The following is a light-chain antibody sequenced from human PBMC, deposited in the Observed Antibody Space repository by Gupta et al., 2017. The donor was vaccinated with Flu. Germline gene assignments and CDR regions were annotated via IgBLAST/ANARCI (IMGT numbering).Light chain of an antibody. CDR2: KES. Sequence: PSTLESSVGDRVTITLRASQSSSSWLAWYQQKPGKATKVLSYKESSLESGVPSRFSGSGSGTEFTLTISSMQPDDLATDYCQQYNSPFTFGGGTKVEIK. CDR1: QSSSSW. CDR3: QQYNSPFT. J-gene: IGKJ4*01. V-gene: IGKV1-5*03.